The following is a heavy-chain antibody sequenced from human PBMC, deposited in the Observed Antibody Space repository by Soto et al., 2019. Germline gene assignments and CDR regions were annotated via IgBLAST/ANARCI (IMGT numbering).Heavy chain of an antibody. J-gene: IGHJ4*02. D-gene: IGHD3-16*01. Sequence: QVQLQESGPGLVKPSETLSLTCTVSGGSISSYYWSWIRQPPGKGLEWIGYIYYSGSTNYNPSLKSRVTISVDTSKNQCSLKLSSVTAADTAVYYCARQRDYIWGSYYLDYWGQGTLVTVSS. CDR3: ARQRDYIWGSYYLDY. CDR2: IYYSGST. V-gene: IGHV4-59*08. CDR1: GGSISSYY.